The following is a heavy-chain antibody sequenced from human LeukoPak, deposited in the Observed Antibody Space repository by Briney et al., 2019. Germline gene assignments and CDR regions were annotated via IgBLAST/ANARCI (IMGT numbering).Heavy chain of an antibody. CDR1: GFTFSTYE. D-gene: IGHD3-22*01. Sequence: GGSLRLSCAASGFTFSTYEMNWVRQAPGKGLEWVSYISSSGSTIYYADSVKGRFTISRDNAKNSLYLQMNSLRDEDTAVYYCARAGVDYYDSSGYYYIAFDIWGQGTMVTVSS. V-gene: IGHV3-48*03. CDR3: ARAGVDYYDSSGYYYIAFDI. J-gene: IGHJ3*02. CDR2: ISSSGSTI.